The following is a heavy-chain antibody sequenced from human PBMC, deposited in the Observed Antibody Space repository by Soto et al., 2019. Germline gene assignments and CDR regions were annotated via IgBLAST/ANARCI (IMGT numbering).Heavy chain of an antibody. CDR1: GYTFTGYY. CDR2: INPNSGGT. CDR3: ARDRGFSYGYNYYYYYALDV. Sequence: ASVKVSCKASGYTFTGYYMHWVRQAPGQGLEWMGWINPNSGGTNYAQKFQGRVTMTTDTSTSTAYMELRSLRSDDTAVYYCARDRGFSYGYNYYYYYALDVWGQGTTVTVSS. D-gene: IGHD5-18*01. J-gene: IGHJ6*02. V-gene: IGHV1-2*02.